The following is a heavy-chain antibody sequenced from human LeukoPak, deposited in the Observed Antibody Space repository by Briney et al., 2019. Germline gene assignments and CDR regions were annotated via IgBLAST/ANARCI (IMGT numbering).Heavy chain of an antibody. Sequence: PGGSLRLSCAASGFTFSSYWMTWVRQAPGKGLEWVANIKQDGSENYYEDSVKGRFTISRDNTKNSLYLQMNSLRAEDTAVYYCAKDLGGLGTYYFDYWGQGTLVTVSS. CDR1: GFTFSSYW. CDR3: AKDLGGLGTYYFDY. V-gene: IGHV3-7*01. CDR2: IKQDGSEN. D-gene: IGHD7-27*01. J-gene: IGHJ4*02.